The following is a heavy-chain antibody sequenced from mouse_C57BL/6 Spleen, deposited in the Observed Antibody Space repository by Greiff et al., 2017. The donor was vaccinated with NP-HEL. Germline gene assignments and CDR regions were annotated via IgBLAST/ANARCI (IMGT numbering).Heavy chain of an antibody. CDR1: GYTFTSYW. V-gene: IGHV1-50*01. Sequence: QVQLQQSGAELVKPGASVKLSCKASGYTFTSYWMPWVKQRPGQGLEWIGEIDPSDSYTTYNQKFTGKATLTVDTSSSTAYMQLSSLTSEDAAVYNWARDSAGSWFAYWGQGTLVTVSA. CDR2: IDPSDSYT. J-gene: IGHJ3*01. CDR3: ARDSAGSWFAY. D-gene: IGHD3-2*02.